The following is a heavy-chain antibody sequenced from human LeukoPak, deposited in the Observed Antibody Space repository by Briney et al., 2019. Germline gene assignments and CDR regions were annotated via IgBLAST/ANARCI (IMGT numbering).Heavy chain of an antibody. CDR3: ARVSDDYVWGSYHFDY. CDR1: GYSISSGYY. J-gene: IGHJ4*02. D-gene: IGHD3-16*02. V-gene: IGHV4-38-2*01. CDR2: FYHSGST. Sequence: SETLSLTCAVSGYSISSGYYWGWIRQLPGRGLEWIGSFYHSGSTYYNPSLKSRVTISVDTSKNHFSLKLSSVTAADTAVYYCARVSDDYVWGSYHFDYWGQGTLVTVSS.